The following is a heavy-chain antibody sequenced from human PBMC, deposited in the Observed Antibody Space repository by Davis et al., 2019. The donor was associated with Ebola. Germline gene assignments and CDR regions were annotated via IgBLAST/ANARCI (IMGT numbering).Heavy chain of an antibody. CDR1: GHLLPHHSAA. Sequence: SLTLALPRAISGHLLPHHSAAWTSITPSPSRGLEWLGRTYDRSKWYNDYAVSVKSRITINPATSKNQFSLQLNSVTPQDTALYYCARTLAYSSSWAEYWGQGTLVTVSS. V-gene: IGHV6-1*01. J-gene: IGHJ4*02. D-gene: IGHD6-13*01. CDR2: TYDRSKWYN. CDR3: ARTLAYSSSWAEY.